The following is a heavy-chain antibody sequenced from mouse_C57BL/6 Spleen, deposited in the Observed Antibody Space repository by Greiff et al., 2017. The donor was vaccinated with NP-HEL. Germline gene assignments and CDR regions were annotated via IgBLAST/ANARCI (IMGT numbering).Heavy chain of an antibody. CDR2: IHPNSGST. J-gene: IGHJ4*01. CDR1: GYTFTSYW. D-gene: IGHD1-1*01. CDR3: ARCSFIVTTVVATDYYAMDY. V-gene: IGHV1-64*01. Sequence: QVQLQQPGAELVKPGASVKLSCKASGYTFTSYWMHWVKQRPGQGLEWIGMIHPNSGSTNYNEKFKSKATLTVDKSSSTAYMQLSSLTSEDSAVYYCARCSFIVTTVVATDYYAMDYWGQGTSVTVSS.